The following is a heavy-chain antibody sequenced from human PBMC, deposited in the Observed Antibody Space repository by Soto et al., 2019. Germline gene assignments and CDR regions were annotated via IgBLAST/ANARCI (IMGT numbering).Heavy chain of an antibody. CDR1: GDTFGRFT. J-gene: IGHJ5*02. CDR3: ARDPSTVNKLIGVWFEP. Sequence: ASVKVSCKASGDTFGRFTINWVRQAPGQGLEWMGGIKPISDTTTYAQRFQGRVTFTADASTSTVYMELSSLRSEDTAMYYCARDPSTVNKLIGVWFEPLGQVTLVTFCS. V-gene: IGHV1-69*13. CDR2: IKPISDTT. D-gene: IGHD4-4*01.